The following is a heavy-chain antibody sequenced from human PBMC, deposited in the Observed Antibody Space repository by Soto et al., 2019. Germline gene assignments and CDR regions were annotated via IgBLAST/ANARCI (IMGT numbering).Heavy chain of an antibody. CDR1: GGSISSGGYY. CDR2: IYYSGST. Sequence: QVQLQESGPGLVKPSQTLSLTCTVSGGSISSGGYYWSWIRQHPGKGLEWIGYIYYSGSTYYNPSLKSRFTISVDTSKNQFSLKLSSVTAAGTAVYYCARGVTMVRGVIHTPYFDYWGQGTLVTVSS. V-gene: IGHV4-31*03. CDR3: ARGVTMVRGVIHTPYFDY. D-gene: IGHD3-10*01. J-gene: IGHJ4*02.